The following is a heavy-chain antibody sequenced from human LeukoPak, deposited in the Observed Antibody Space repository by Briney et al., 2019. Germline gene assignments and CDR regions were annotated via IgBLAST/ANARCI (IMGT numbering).Heavy chain of an antibody. CDR2: IYYSGST. CDR3: ARRYNWNDRWD. D-gene: IGHD1-1*01. J-gene: IGHJ4*02. V-gene: IGHV4-39*07. CDR1: GGSISSTNYY. Sequence: SETLSLTCTVSGGSISSTNYYWGWIRQPPGKGLEWIGSIYYSGSTYYNPSLKSRLTISLDTSKNQFSLRLSSVTAADTAFYYYARRYNWNDRWDWGQGTLVTVSP.